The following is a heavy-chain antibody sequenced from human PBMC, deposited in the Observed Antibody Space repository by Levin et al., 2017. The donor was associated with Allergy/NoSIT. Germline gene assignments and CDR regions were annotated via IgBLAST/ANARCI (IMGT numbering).Heavy chain of an antibody. V-gene: IGHV3-30*18. CDR1: GFTLSSFG. CDR3: AKDLSPMVASGGDF. Sequence: GGSLRLSCAASGFTLSSFGMHWVRRAPGKGLEWVAVISYDGSNKYYADSVKGRFTISRDDSKNTLYLQMNSLRAEDTAVYYCAKDLSPMVASGGDFWGQGTLLTVSS. J-gene: IGHJ4*02. D-gene: IGHD4/OR15-4a*01. CDR2: ISYDGSNK.